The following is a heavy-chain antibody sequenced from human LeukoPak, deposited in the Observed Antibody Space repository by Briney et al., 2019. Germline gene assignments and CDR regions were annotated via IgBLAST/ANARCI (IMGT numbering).Heavy chain of an antibody. D-gene: IGHD5-18*01. CDR3: ARMPGYPYYFDY. V-gene: IGHV2-70*11. Sequence: TLSLTCTVSGGSISSHYWSWIRQPPGKALEWLARIDWDDDKYYSTSLKTRLTISKDTSKNQVVLTMTNMDPVDTATYYCARMPGYPYYFDYWGQGTLVTVSS. CDR1: GGSISSHYW. J-gene: IGHJ4*02. CDR2: IDWDDDK.